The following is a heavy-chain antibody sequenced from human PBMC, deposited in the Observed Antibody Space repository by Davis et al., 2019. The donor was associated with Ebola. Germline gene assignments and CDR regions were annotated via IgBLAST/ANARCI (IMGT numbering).Heavy chain of an antibody. CDR1: GLTVNSYW. CDR3: ARDVY. Sequence: PGGSLRLSCAASGLTVNSYWMSCVRRAPGKGLEWVANIKEDGTERDYGHSVKGRFTISRDDATNSLYLQMNNLRAEDTAVYYCARDVYWGQGILVTVSS. V-gene: IGHV3-7*01. J-gene: IGHJ4*02. CDR2: IKEDGTER.